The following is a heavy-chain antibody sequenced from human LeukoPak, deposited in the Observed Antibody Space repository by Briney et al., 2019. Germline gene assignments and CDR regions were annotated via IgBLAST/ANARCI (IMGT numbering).Heavy chain of an antibody. CDR2: IRYDGSNQ. CDR3: AKGHDYGDSSFDY. CDR1: GFTFSSYG. V-gene: IGHV3-30*02. Sequence: PGGSLRLSCAASGFTFSSYGLHWVRQAPGKGLEWVTFIRYDGSNQYYADSVKGRFAISRDNSKNTLFLQMNSLRAEDTAVYCCAKGHDYGDSSFDYWGQGTLVTVSS. D-gene: IGHD4-17*01. J-gene: IGHJ4*02.